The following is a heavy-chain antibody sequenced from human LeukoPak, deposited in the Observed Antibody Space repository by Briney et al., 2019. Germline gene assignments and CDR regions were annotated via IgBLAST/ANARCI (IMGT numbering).Heavy chain of an antibody. V-gene: IGHV4-34*01. Sequence: SETLSLTCTVSGGSISSYYWSWIRQPPGKGLEWIGEINHSGSTNYNPSLKSRVTISVDTSKNQFSLKLSSVTAADTAVYYCASVGATRAFDYWGQGTLVTVSS. J-gene: IGHJ4*02. CDR1: GGSISSYY. D-gene: IGHD1-26*01. CDR3: ASVGATRAFDY. CDR2: INHSGST.